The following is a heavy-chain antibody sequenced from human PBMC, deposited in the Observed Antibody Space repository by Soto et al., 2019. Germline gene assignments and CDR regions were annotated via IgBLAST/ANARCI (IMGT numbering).Heavy chain of an antibody. Sequence: QVQLQESGPGLVKPSETLSLTCTVSGGSISSYYWSWIRQPPGKGLEWIGYIYYSGSTNYNPSPKSRVTISVDTSKNQFSLKLSSVTAADTAVYSCARERKFLDYNWFDPWGQGTLVTVSS. J-gene: IGHJ5*02. D-gene: IGHD3-3*01. V-gene: IGHV4-59*01. CDR2: IYYSGST. CDR1: GGSISSYY. CDR3: ARERKFLDYNWFDP.